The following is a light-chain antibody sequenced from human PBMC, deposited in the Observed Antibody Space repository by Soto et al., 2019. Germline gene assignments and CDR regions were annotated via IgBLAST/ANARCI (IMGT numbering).Light chain of an antibody. V-gene: IGKV3-15*01. Sequence: DIEMTHSPATLSVSLWERDTLTSRASQSVRSNLAWYQQKPGKAPRLLIYGASTRATGIPARFSGSGSGTEFTLTISGLQSEDFAGYYCQHNDSWPLTFGGGTKVDI. CDR3: QHNDSWPLT. J-gene: IGKJ4*01. CDR2: GAS. CDR1: QSVRSN.